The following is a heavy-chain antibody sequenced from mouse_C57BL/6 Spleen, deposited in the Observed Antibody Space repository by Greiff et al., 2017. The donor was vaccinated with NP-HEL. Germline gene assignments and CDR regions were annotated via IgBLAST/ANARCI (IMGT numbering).Heavy chain of an antibody. CDR3: ARIAAHDGYGDAMDY. J-gene: IGHJ4*01. D-gene: IGHD2-3*01. V-gene: IGHV8-8*01. CDR1: GFSLSTFGMG. CDR2: IWWDDDK. Sequence: QVTLKESGPGILQPSQTLSLTCSFSGFSLSTFGMGVGWIRQPSGKGLEWLAHIWWDDDKYYNPALKRRLTISKDTSKNQVFLKIANVDTADTATYYCARIAAHDGYGDAMDYWGQGTSVTVSS.